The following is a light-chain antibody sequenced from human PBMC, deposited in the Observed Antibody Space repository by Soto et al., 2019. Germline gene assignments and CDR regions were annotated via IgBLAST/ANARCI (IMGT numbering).Light chain of an antibody. V-gene: IGKV3-11*01. CDR2: DAS. Sequence: EIVLTQSPATLSLFPGERATLSCRASHSVNSYLAWYQHKPGQAPRLLIYDASNRAAGIPARFSGSGSGTDFTLTISSLEPEDFAIYYCQQRKYWPPLTYGGGTKVEIK. CDR3: QQRKYWPPLT. CDR1: HSVNSY. J-gene: IGKJ4*01.